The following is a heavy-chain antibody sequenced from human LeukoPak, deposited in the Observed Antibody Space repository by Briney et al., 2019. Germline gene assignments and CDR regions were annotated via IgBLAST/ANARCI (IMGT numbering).Heavy chain of an antibody. CDR1: GGTFSCYA. D-gene: IGHD3-16*01. Sequence: ASVKVSCKASGGTFSCYAISWVRQAPGQGLEWMGGIIPIFGTANYAQKFQGRVTITADESTSTAYMELSSLRSEDTAVYYCARWITLYYFDYWGQGTLVTVSS. J-gene: IGHJ4*02. CDR3: ARWITLYYFDY. V-gene: IGHV1-69*13. CDR2: IIPIFGTA.